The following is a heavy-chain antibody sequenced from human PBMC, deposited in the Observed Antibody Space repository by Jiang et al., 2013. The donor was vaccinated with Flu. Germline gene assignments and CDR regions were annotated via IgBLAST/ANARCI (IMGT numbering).Heavy chain of an antibody. J-gene: IGHJ4*02. CDR1: GXSLSTSGVG. CDR2: IYWDDDK. Sequence: PTQTLTLTCTFSGXSLSTSGVGVGWVRQPPGEALEWLALIYWDDDKRYSPSLKSRLTITKDTSKNQVVLTMTNMDPVDTATYYCARTYSSGWYGGYWGQGTLVTVSS. V-gene: IGHV2-5*02. D-gene: IGHD6-19*01. CDR3: ARTYSSGWYGGY.